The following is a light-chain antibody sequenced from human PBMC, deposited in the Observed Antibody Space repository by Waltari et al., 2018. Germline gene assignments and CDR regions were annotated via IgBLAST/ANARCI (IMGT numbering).Light chain of an antibody. CDR1: QGINIY. J-gene: IGKJ2*01. Sequence: DIQLTQSPSFLSASVGYRVTIPCRASQGINIYLAWYQQKPGKAPKLLIYAASTLQSGVPSRFSGSGSGTEFTLTISSLQPEDFATYYCQQLNSYPVTFGQGTKLEIK. CDR3: QQLNSYPVT. CDR2: AAS. V-gene: IGKV1-9*01.